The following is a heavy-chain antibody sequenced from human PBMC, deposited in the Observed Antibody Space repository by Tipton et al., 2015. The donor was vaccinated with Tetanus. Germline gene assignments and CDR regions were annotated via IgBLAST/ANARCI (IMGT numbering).Heavy chain of an antibody. CDR3: ARDWEGGYGMDV. J-gene: IGHJ6*02. Sequence: TLSLTCTVSSGPMNNFYWTWIRQPPGKGLEWSVHVYFSGTTSYYPSLKSRVIMSLDTSKNLFSLRLTAVTAADTAVYYCARDWEGGYGMDVWGQGTTVTVSS. CDR1: SGPMNNFY. CDR2: VYFSGTT. V-gene: IGHV4-59*01. D-gene: IGHD1-26*01.